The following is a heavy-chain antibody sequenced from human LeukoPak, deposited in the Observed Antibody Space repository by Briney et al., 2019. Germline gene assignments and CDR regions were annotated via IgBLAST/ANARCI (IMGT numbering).Heavy chain of an antibody. Sequence: PSETLSLTCTVSGGSISSHYWSWIRQPPGKGLEWIGYIYYSGSTNYNPSLKSRVTISVDTSKNQFSLKLSSVTAADTAVYYCARGPFGYNYYYYMDVWGKGTTVTVSS. V-gene: IGHV4-59*11. CDR1: GGSISSHY. CDR3: ARGPFGYNYYYYMDV. CDR2: IYYSGST. J-gene: IGHJ6*03. D-gene: IGHD3-10*01.